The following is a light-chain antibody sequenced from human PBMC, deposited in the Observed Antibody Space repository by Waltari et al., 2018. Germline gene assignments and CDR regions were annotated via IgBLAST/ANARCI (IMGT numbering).Light chain of an antibody. CDR3: SSYMDTTALEL. J-gene: IGLJ2*01. CDR2: DVT. V-gene: IGLV2-14*03. Sequence: QSALTQPASVSGSPGQSITISCTGTSSDIGSYNYVSWYQQHPGKAPKLIIFDVTNRPSGVSNRFSCSKSGNTASLVISGLQGEDEADYYCSSYMDTTALELFGGGTSLTVL. CDR1: SSDIGSYNY.